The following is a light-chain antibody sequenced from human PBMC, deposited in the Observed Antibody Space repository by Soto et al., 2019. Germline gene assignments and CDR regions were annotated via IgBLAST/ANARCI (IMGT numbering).Light chain of an antibody. CDR1: QNVDRNY. V-gene: IGKV3-20*01. CDR3: QHYNSYSEA. CDR2: GAS. Sequence: EIVLTQSPGTLSLSPGERATLSCRASQNVDRNYLARYQQKPGQAPRIIIFGASGRATGIPDRFSGSGSGTDFTPTISSLQPDDFATYYCQHYNSYSEAFGQGTKVDNK. J-gene: IGKJ1*01.